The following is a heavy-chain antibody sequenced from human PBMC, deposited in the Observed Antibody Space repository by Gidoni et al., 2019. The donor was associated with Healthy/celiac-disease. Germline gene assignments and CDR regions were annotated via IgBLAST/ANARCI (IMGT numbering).Heavy chain of an antibody. CDR1: GGSFSGYY. J-gene: IGHJ6*02. CDR2: INHSGST. CDR3: ARGQGWQQLVFGSSLGVNYYYGMDV. Sequence: QVQLQQWGAGLLKPSETLSLTCAVYGGSFSGYYWSWIRQPPGKGLEWIGEINHSGSTNNNPSLKSRVTISVDTSKNQFSLKLSSVTAADTAVYYCARGQGWQQLVFGSSLGVNYYYGMDVWGQGTTVTVSS. V-gene: IGHV4-34*01. D-gene: IGHD6-13*01.